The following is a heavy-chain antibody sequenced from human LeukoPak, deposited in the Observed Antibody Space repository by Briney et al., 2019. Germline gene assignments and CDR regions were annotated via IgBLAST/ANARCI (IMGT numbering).Heavy chain of an antibody. D-gene: IGHD3-9*01. CDR3: ARGDILTGPDY. Sequence: SQTLSLTCTVSGGSISSGGYHWSWIRQHPGKGLEWIGYIYYSGSTYYNPSLKSRVTISVDRSKNQFSLKLSSVTAADTAVYYCARGDILTGPDYWGQGTLVTVSS. V-gene: IGHV4-31*03. CDR1: GGSISSGGYH. CDR2: IYYSGST. J-gene: IGHJ4*02.